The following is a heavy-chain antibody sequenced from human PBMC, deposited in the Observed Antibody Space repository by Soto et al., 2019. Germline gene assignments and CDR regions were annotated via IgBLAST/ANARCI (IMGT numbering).Heavy chain of an antibody. J-gene: IGHJ4*02. CDR3: ARGGAYHNY. V-gene: IGHV1-18*01. Sequence: ASVKVSCKTSGYNFRSYGISWVRQAPGQGLEWMGWISAYNGNTNYGEKFQGRVTMTTDTSTSTAYMELRSLRSDDTAVYYCARGGAYHNYWGQGTLVTAPQ. CDR2: ISAYNGNT. D-gene: IGHD2-2*01. CDR1: GYNFRSYG.